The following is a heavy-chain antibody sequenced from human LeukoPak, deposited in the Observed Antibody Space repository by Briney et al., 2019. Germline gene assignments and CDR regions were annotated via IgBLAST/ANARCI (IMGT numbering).Heavy chain of an antibody. CDR1: CGSISSYY. V-gene: IGHV4-59*01. CDR3: ARYGPHYFYMDV. Sequence: PSETLSLTCTVSCGSISSYYWSWIRQPPGKGLEWIGYIYYSGSTNYEPSLKSRVTMSVDTSKNKFSLKLSSVTAADTAVYYCARYGPHYFYMDVWGKGTTVTVSS. CDR2: IYYSGST. J-gene: IGHJ6*03. D-gene: IGHD3-10*01.